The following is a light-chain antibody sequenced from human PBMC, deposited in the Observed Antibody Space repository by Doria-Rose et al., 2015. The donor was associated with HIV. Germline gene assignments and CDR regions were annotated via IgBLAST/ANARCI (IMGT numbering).Light chain of an antibody. CDR1: QSVFYNSNNKNY. CDR2: WAS. CDR3: QQYYSTPLT. V-gene: IGKV4-1*01. Sequence: TINCKSSQSVFYNSNNKNYLAWYQQKPGQPPKLLIYWASTRESGVPDRFSGSGFGTDFTLTISSLQAEDVALYYCQQYYSTPLTFGPGTKVDI. J-gene: IGKJ3*01.